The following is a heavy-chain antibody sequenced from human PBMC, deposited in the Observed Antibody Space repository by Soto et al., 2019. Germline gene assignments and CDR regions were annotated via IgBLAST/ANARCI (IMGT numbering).Heavy chain of an antibody. J-gene: IGHJ4*02. V-gene: IGHV1-69*06. CDR1: GSRFSNYV. CDR2: IIPIFNTT. D-gene: IGHD2-2*02. CDR3: AREGRGKKAGYNGLVSLGY. Sequence: QVQLVQSGAEVKTPGSSLKVSCTVSGSRFSNYVISWVRQAPGHGLECLGRIIPIFNTTQYAQKFQGRVTITADKSTNTAPLELSSLRSDDTAVYYCAREGRGKKAGYNGLVSLGYWGQGTLVTVSS.